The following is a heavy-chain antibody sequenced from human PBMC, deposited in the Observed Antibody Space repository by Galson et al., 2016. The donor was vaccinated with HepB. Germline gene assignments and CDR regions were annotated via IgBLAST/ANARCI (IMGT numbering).Heavy chain of an antibody. CDR2: IYYSGRT. CDR1: GGSISNSGYY. D-gene: IGHD3-22*01. J-gene: IGHJ5*01. Sequence: TLSLTCTVSGGSISNSGYYWDWIRQHPGKGLEWIGFIYYSGRTYYNPSLKSRVTISVDTSKNELSLKLTSVTAADTAVYYCARGVRGYEISGYFVESWGQGTLVIVSS. V-gene: IGHV4-31*03. CDR3: ARGVRGYEISGYFVES.